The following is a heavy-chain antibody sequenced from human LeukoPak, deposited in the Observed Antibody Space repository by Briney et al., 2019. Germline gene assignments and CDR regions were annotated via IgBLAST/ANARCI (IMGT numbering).Heavy chain of an antibody. CDR3: ASHYYDSSGRDY. J-gene: IGHJ4*02. D-gene: IGHD3-22*01. CDR2: IYYSGST. Sequence: PSETLSLTCTVSGGSISSYYWSWIRQPPGKGLEWIGYIYYSGSTNYNPSLKSRVTLSVDTSKNQFSLKLSSVTAADTAVYYCASHYYDSSGRDYWGQGTLVTVSS. V-gene: IGHV4-59*01. CDR1: GGSISSYY.